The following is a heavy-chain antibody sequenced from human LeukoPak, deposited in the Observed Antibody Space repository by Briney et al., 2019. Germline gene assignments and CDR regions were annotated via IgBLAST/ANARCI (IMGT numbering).Heavy chain of an antibody. CDR3: ASAIESNFDY. CDR1: GFTFSSYA. Sequence: PGGSLRLSCAASGFTFSSYAMHWVRQAPGKGLEWVALISYDGNYKYYADSVKGRFTISRDNSKNTLYLQMNSLRAEDTAVYYCASAIESNFDYWGQGTLVTVSS. CDR2: ISYDGNYK. J-gene: IGHJ4*02. V-gene: IGHV3-30*04.